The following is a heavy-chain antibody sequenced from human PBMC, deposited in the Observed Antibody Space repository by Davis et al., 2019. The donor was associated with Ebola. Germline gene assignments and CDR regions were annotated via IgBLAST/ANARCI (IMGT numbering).Heavy chain of an antibody. J-gene: IGHJ5*02. V-gene: IGHV4-34*01. CDR1: GGSFSGYY. D-gene: IGHD1-7*01. CDR3: ARGANWNWLGFDP. Sequence: SETLSLTCAVYGGSFSGYYWSWIRQPPGKGLEWIGEINHSGSTNYNPSLKSRVTISVDTSKNQFSLQLNSVTPEDTAVYYCARGANWNWLGFDPWGQGTLVTVSS. CDR2: INHSGST.